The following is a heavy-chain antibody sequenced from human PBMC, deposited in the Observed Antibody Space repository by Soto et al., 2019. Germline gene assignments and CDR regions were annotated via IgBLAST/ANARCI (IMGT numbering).Heavy chain of an antibody. CDR1: GFTFSSYG. CDR3: AKGARERTQNSWFDP. Sequence: QVQLVESGGGVVQPGRSLRLSCAASGFTFSSYGMYWVRQAPGKGLEWVAVISYDGSNKYYADSVKGRFTISRDNSKNTLYLQINSLRGEVTTVYYGAKGARERTQNSWFDPWGQGTLVDVSS. D-gene: IGHD6-6*01. V-gene: IGHV3-30*18. J-gene: IGHJ5*02. CDR2: ISYDGSNK.